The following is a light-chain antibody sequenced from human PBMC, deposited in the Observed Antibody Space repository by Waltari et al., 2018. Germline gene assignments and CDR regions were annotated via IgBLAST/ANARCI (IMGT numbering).Light chain of an antibody. CDR3: QHYLRLPVT. CDR2: GAS. J-gene: IGKJ1*01. Sequence: EIGLTQSPGTLSLSVGERATVSCRASQSVSRALAWYQQKPGQAPRLLIYGASTRATGIPDRFSGSGSGTVFSLTISRLEPDDFAVYFCQHYLRLPVTFGQGTTVEI. CDR1: QSVSRA. V-gene: IGKV3-20*01.